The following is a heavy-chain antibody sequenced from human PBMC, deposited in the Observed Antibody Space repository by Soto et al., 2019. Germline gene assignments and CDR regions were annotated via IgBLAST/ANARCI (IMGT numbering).Heavy chain of an antibody. J-gene: IGHJ3*02. CDR2: ISYDGSNK. CDR3: ARDSGGDFWDKGAFDI. Sequence: QVQLVESGGGVVQPGRSLRLSCAASGFTFSSYAMHWVRQAPGKGLEWVAVISYDGSNKYYADSVKGRFTISRDNSKNTLYLQMNSLRAEDTAVSYCARDSGGDFWDKGAFDIWGQGTMVTVSS. D-gene: IGHD3-3*01. CDR1: GFTFSSYA. V-gene: IGHV3-30-3*01.